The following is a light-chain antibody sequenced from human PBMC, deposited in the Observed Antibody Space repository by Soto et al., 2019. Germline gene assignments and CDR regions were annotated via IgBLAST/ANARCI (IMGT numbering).Light chain of an antibody. CDR3: NSYTSSSTFV. CDR1: SSDIGSYNY. Sequence: QSVLTQPASVSGSPGQSITIPCTGTSSDIGSYNYVSWYQQHPGKAPKLMIYDVSNRPSGISNRFSGSKSGNTASLTISGLQAEDEADYYCNSYTSSSTFVFGTGNKVTDL. V-gene: IGLV2-14*01. J-gene: IGLJ1*01. CDR2: DVS.